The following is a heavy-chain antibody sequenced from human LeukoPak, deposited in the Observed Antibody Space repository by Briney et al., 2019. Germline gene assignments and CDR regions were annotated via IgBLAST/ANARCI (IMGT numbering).Heavy chain of an antibody. J-gene: IGHJ4*02. CDR3: ARGGGPMIRSDFDF. D-gene: IGHD3-10*01. CDR1: GFTFSFYS. CDR2: ISSSTSLI. V-gene: IGHV3-48*02. Sequence: GESLRLSCTASGFTFSFYSMNWVRQAPGRGLEWISYISSSTSLIYYADSVKGRFTISRDNAKNSLYLHMNSLKDEDTAVYYCARGGGPMIRSDFDFWGQGTLVTVSS.